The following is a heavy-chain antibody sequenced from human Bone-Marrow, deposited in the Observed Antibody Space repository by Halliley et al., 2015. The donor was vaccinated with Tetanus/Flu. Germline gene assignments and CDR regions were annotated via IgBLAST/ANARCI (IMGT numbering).Heavy chain of an antibody. CDR2: LSYSGNT. J-gene: IGHJ4*02. CDR3: ARGDDHDYGDYYIDY. Sequence: IASLSYSGNTNYNPSLKSRVSISVALSKNQLSLRMRSVTAADTAVYYCARGDDHDYGDYYIDYWGQGVLVTVSP. D-gene: IGHD4-17*01. V-gene: IGHV4-59*09.